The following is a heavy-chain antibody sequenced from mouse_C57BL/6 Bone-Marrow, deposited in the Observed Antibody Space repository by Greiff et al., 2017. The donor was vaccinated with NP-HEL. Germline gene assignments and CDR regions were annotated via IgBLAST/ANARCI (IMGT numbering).Heavy chain of an antibody. CDR1: GYTFTSYW. CDR3: TRGDYYYEKDAMDY. Sequence: EVQLQQSGTVLARPGASVKMSCKTSGYTFTSYWMHWVNQRPGQGLEWIGAIYPGNSDTSYNQKFKGKAKLTAVTSASTAYMELSSLTNEDSAVYYCTRGDYYYEKDAMDYWGQGTSVTVSS. CDR2: IYPGNSDT. V-gene: IGHV1-5*01. D-gene: IGHD1-1*01. J-gene: IGHJ4*01.